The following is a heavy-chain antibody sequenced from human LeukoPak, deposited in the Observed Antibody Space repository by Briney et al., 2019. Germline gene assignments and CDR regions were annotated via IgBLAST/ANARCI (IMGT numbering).Heavy chain of an antibody. D-gene: IGHD4-23*01. CDR3: ARRAQGYGGNSALEWFDP. Sequence: SETLSLTCTVSGGSISSYYWSWIRQPPGKGLEWIGYIYYSGSTNYNPSLKSRVTISVDTSKNQFSLKLSSVTAADTAVYYCARRAQGYGGNSALEWFDPWGQETLVTVSS. J-gene: IGHJ5*02. CDR1: GGSISSYY. V-gene: IGHV4-59*01. CDR2: IYYSGST.